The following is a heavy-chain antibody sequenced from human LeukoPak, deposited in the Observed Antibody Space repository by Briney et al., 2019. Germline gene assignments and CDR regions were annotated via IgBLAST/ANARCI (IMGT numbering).Heavy chain of an antibody. Sequence: SETLSLTCTVSGGSISSLYWSWLRPPPGKGLEWIGYVYNSGSTIYNPSLKSRVTISVDMSKNQFSLKLRSVTAADTAVYYCARAKNYFDYWGQGTLVTVSS. CDR2: VYNSGST. CDR1: GGSISSLY. CDR3: ARAKNYFDY. V-gene: IGHV4-59*11. J-gene: IGHJ4*02.